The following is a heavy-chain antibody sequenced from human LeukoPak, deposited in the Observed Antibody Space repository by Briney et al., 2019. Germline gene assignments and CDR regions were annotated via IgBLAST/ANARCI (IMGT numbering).Heavy chain of an antibody. V-gene: IGHV4-39*07. D-gene: IGHD6-19*01. CDR1: GGSISSSSYY. J-gene: IGHJ4*02. Sequence: SETLSLTCTVSGGSISSSSYYWGWIRQPPGKGLEWIGSMYYSGSTYYNPSLKSRVTISVDTSKNQFSLKLSSVTAADTAVYYCARDSYSSGWYEDYWGQGTLVTVSS. CDR3: ARDSYSSGWYEDY. CDR2: MYYSGST.